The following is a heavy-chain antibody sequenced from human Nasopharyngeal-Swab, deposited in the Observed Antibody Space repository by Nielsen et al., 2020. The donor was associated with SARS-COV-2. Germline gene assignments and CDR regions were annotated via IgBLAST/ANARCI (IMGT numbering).Heavy chain of an antibody. CDR3: ARSLGAEVLAVEHY. J-gene: IGHJ4*02. V-gene: IGHV3-21*01. CDR2: ISSGSRYI. Sequence: GESLKISYAASGFIFSGYTINWVRQAPGKGLEWVSSISSGSRYIFYSDSVRGRFTVSRDNAKKSVWLQMDRLRVEDTAVYYCARSLGAEVLAVEHYWGQGTPVTVSS. CDR1: GFIFSGYT. D-gene: IGHD3-10*01.